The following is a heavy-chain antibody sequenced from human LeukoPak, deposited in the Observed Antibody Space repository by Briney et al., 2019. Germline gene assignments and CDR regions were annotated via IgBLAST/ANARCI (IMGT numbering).Heavy chain of an antibody. Sequence: SETLSLTCAVSGYSISSDYYWGWIRQPPGKGLEWIGSIYHSGSTYYNPSLKSRVTISVDTSKNQFSLKLSSVTAADTAVYYCARQYYDILTGYFLGAYFDYWGQGTLVTVSS. J-gene: IGHJ4*02. CDR1: GYSISSDYY. CDR3: ARQYYDILTGYFLGAYFDY. D-gene: IGHD3-9*01. CDR2: IYHSGST. V-gene: IGHV4-38-2*01.